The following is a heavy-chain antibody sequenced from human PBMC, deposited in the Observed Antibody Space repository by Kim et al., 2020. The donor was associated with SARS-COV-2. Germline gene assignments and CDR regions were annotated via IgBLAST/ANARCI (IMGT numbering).Heavy chain of an antibody. D-gene: IGHD3-22*01. J-gene: IGHJ4*02. V-gene: IGHV3-9*01. CDR3: AKSLYYYDRYFDY. Sequence: YADAGEGRFAISRDNAKNSLYLQMDSLRAEDTALYYCAKSLYYYDRYFDYWSQGTLVTVSS.